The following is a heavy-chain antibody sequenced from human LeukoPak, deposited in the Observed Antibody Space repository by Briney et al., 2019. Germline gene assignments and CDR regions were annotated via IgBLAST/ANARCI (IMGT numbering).Heavy chain of an antibody. J-gene: IGHJ4*02. Sequence: GGSLRLSCAAAGFTFSSYAMSWVRQAPGKGLEWVSAISGSGGSTYYVDSVKGRFTISRDNSKNTLYLQTNSLRAEDTAVYYCAKAPHSSYDSSGYYLDYWGQGTLVTVSS. D-gene: IGHD3-22*01. V-gene: IGHV3-23*01. CDR3: AKAPHSSYDSSGYYLDY. CDR2: ISGSGGST. CDR1: GFTFSSYA.